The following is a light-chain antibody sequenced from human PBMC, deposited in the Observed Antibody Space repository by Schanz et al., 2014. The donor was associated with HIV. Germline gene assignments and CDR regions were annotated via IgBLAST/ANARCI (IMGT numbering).Light chain of an antibody. CDR2: GAF. Sequence: VLTQSPGTLSLSPGERATLSCRASQSISNNLAWYQHKPGQAPRLLIYGAFTRATGIPVRFSGRGSGTEFTLTISGLQSEDFAVYYCQQYNDWPPSTFGQGTRLEIK. J-gene: IGKJ5*01. CDR1: QSISNN. V-gene: IGKV3-15*01. CDR3: QQYNDWPPST.